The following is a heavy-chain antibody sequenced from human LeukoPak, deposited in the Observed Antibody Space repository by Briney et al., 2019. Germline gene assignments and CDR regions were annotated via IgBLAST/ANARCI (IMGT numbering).Heavy chain of an antibody. Sequence: PGGSLRLSCAASGFTFGMYTMNWVRQAPGKGLEWVSAISGSGSTTDYADSVKGRFTISRDKSKNTVYLQMNSLRTEDTALYYCAKDRGGTYYYGTGNYYTAGQYDSWGQGTLVTVS. J-gene: IGHJ4*02. D-gene: IGHD3-10*01. CDR3: AKDRGGTYYYGTGNYYTAGQYDS. CDR1: GFTFGMYT. CDR2: ISGSGSTT. V-gene: IGHV3-23*01.